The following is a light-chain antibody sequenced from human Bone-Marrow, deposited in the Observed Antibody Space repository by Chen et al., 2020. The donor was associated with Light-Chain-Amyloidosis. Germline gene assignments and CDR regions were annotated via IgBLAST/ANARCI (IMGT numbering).Light chain of an antibody. Sequence: QSALPQPASVSGSPGQSIPISCTGTSSDVGGYNYVSWYQQHPGKAPKLMIYDVSNRPSGVSNRFSGSKSGNTASLTISGLQAEDEADYYCSSYTSSSTLVVFGGGTKLTVL. J-gene: IGLJ2*01. CDR2: DVS. CDR1: SSDVGGYNY. CDR3: SSYTSSSTLVV. V-gene: IGLV2-14*01.